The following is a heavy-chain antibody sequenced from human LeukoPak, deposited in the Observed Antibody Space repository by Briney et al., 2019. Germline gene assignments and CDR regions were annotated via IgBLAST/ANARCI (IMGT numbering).Heavy chain of an antibody. J-gene: IGHJ2*01. CDR1: GFTFSSYA. D-gene: IGHD3-22*01. CDR2: ISGSGGST. V-gene: IGHV3-23*01. Sequence: PGGSLRLSCAASGFTFSSYAMSWVRQAPGKGLEWVSAISGSGGSTYYADSVKGRLTISRDNSKNTLYLQMNSLRAEDTAVYYCAKDRHYYDSSGYYYWNFDLWGRGTLVTVSS. CDR3: AKDRHYYDSSGYYYWNFDL.